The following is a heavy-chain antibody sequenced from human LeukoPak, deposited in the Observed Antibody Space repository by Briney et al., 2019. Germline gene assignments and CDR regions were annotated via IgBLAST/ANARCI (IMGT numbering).Heavy chain of an antibody. J-gene: IGHJ6*03. CDR3: ATGSIAADYYYYYMDV. V-gene: IGHV1-8*01. Sequence: ASVKVSCKASGYPFTSYEINWVRQATGEGLEWMGWMKPDSGNSAYAQKFRGRVTLSSNSSINTAYMEVSSLGSDDTAVYYCATGSIAADYYYYYMDVWGKGTTVTVSS. CDR2: MKPDSGNS. CDR1: GYPFTSYE. D-gene: IGHD6-6*01.